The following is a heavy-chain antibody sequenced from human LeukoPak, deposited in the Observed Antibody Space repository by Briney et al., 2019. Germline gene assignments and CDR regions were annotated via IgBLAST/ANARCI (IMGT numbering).Heavy chain of an antibody. CDR3: ARHYPGGDYFIDY. CDR2: IYPDDSDT. Sequence: HGESLKISCKGSGYSFTSYWIGWVRQMTGKGLEGVGMIYPDDSDTRYSPSFHDQVTISADKSISTAYLQWSSLKASDTAMYYCARHYPGGDYFIDYWGQGTLVTVSS. D-gene: IGHD4-17*01. CDR1: GYSFTSYW. J-gene: IGHJ4*02. V-gene: IGHV5-51*01.